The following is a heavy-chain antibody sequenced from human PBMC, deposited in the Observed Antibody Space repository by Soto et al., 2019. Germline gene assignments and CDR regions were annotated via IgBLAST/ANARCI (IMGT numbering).Heavy chain of an antibody. CDR3: AGAGGRHSGGIDY. Sequence: QVQLVQSGAEVKKPGSSVKVSCKASGGTFSSYSINWVRQAPGQGLEWMGEIIPIFGTANYAHKCQSRVTITADESTSTAYMELSSLRSEDTAVYYCAGAGGRHSGGIDYWGQGTLVTVSS. J-gene: IGHJ4*02. D-gene: IGHD1-26*01. V-gene: IGHV1-69*01. CDR1: GGTFSSYS. CDR2: IIPIFGTA.